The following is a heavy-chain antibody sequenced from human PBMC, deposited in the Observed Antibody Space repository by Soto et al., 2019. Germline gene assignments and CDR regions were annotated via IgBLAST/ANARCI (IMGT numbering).Heavy chain of an antibody. CDR1: GGSISSSNW. CDR2: IYHSGST. V-gene: IGHV4-4*02. Sequence: QVQLQESGPGLVKPSGTLSLTCAVSGGSISSSNWWSWVRQPPGKGLEWIGEIYHSGSTNYNPSRKSRVTISVGKSKNQFSLKLSSVTAADTAVYYCARAGRGYCSGGSCYSGLHGMDVWGQGATVTVSS. CDR3: ARAGRGYCSGGSCYSGLHGMDV. J-gene: IGHJ6*02. D-gene: IGHD2-15*01.